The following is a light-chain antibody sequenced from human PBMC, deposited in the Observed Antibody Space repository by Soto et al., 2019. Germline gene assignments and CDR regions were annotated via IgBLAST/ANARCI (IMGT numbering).Light chain of an antibody. CDR1: QSVSSN. Sequence: EIVMTQSPATLSVSPGERATLSCRASQSVSSNLAGYQQKPGQAPRLLIYGASTRATGIPARFSGSRSGTEFTLTISSLQSEDFAVYYCQQYNNWPRTFGQGTKVEIK. V-gene: IGKV3-15*01. CDR2: GAS. J-gene: IGKJ1*01. CDR3: QQYNNWPRT.